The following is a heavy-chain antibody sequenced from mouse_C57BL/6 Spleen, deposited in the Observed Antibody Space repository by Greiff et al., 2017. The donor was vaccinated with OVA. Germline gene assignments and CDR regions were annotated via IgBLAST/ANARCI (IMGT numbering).Heavy chain of an antibody. V-gene: IGHV1-39*01. Sequence: EVQLQQSGPELVKPGASVKISCKASGYSFTDYNMNWVKQSNGKSLEWIGVINPNYGTTSYNQKFKGKATLTVDQSSSTAYMQRNSLTSEDSAVYYCARGGYYGSRKGAMDYWGQGTSVTVSS. D-gene: IGHD1-1*01. CDR1: GYSFTDYN. CDR2: INPNYGTT. J-gene: IGHJ4*01. CDR3: ARGGYYGSRKGAMDY.